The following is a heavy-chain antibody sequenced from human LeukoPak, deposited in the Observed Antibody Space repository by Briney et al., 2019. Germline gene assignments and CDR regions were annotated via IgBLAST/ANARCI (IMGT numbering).Heavy chain of an antibody. CDR2: IIPIFGTA. CDR1: GGTFRNYA. D-gene: IGHD3-3*01. J-gene: IGHJ3*02. V-gene: IGHV1-69*05. Sequence: GASVKVSCKASGGTFRNYAISWVRQAPGQGLEWMGGIIPIFGTANYAQKFQGRVAITTDESTSTAYMELSSLRSEDTAVYYCAQGYDFWSGLGDFDIWGQGTMVTVSS. CDR3: AQGYDFWSGLGDFDI.